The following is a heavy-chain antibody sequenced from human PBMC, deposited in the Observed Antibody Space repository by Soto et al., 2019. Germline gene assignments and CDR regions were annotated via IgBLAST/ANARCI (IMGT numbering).Heavy chain of an antibody. D-gene: IGHD2-21*02. CDR3: ARQRTTVVTQAYFDH. CDR1: GEAIISSSYC. V-gene: IGHV4-39*01. CDR2: IYYSGRT. Sequence: PSETLSLTCIVSGEAIISSSYCWCCIRQPPGKGLEWIGSIYYSGRTYYNPSFKSRVTISIDTSRNQFSLKLSSVTATDTAVYYCARQRTTVVTQAYFDHWGQGALVTVS. J-gene: IGHJ4*02.